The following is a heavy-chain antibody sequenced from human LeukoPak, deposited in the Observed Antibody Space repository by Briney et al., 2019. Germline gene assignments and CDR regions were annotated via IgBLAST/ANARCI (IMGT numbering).Heavy chain of an antibody. CDR1: GFTFSSYW. V-gene: IGHV3-74*01. CDR3: ARAGYSSSWYGL. CDR2: INGDGSSI. D-gene: IGHD6-13*01. Sequence: GGSLRLSCAASGFTFSSYWMHWVRQAPGKGLVWVSRINGDGSSISYADSVKGRFTISRDNAKNTLYLQMNSLRAEDTAVYYCARAGYSSSWYGLWGQGTVVTVSS. J-gene: IGHJ5*02.